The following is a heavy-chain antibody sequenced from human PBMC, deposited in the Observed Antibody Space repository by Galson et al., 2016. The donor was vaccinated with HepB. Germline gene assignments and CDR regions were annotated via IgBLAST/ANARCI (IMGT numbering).Heavy chain of an antibody. Sequence: ETLSLTCAVSGGSISSGNWWSWVRQPPGKGREWIGETYHSGTANYNPSLESRGTMSLDKSKNQITLKVTSVTAADTAVYYCARHVGVPGTRGFDYWGQGTLVTVSS. V-gene: IGHV4-4*02. D-gene: IGHD2-2*01. CDR2: TYHSGTA. CDR1: GGSISSGNW. J-gene: IGHJ4*02. CDR3: ARHVGVPGTRGFDY.